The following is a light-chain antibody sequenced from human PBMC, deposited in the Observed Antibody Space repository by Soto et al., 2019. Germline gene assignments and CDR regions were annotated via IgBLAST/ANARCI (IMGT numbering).Light chain of an antibody. V-gene: IGKV3-15*01. CDR2: GAS. CDR3: QQYNNWPPRIT. Sequence: EIVMTQSPATLSVSPGERATLSCRANQSVGSNLAWYQQKPGQAPRRLIYGASTRATGIPARFSGSGSGTEFTLTISSLQSEDFAVYYCQQYNNWPPRITFGQGTRLEIK. CDR1: QSVGSN. J-gene: IGKJ5*01.